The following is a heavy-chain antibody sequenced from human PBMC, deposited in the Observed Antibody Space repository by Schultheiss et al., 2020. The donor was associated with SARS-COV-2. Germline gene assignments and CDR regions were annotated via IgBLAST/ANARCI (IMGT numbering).Heavy chain of an antibody. V-gene: IGHV3-13*05. CDR1: GFTFSSYD. J-gene: IGHJ6*02. CDR2: IGTAGDP. D-gene: IGHD6-6*01. Sequence: GGSLRLSCAASGFTFSSYDMHWVRQATGKGLEWVSAIGTAGDPYYPGSVKGRFTISRENAKNTLYLQMNSLRAEDTAVYYCAKCILKDSSSSLMYYYYYGMDVWGQGTTVTVSS. CDR3: AKCILKDSSSSLMYYYYYGMDV.